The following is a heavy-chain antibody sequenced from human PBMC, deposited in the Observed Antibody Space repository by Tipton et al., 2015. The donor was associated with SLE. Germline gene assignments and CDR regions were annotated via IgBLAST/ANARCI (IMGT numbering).Heavy chain of an antibody. CDR1: GGSFSNFA. D-gene: IGHD6-6*01. J-gene: IGHJ4*02. CDR3: AISLAQRAIAARRGYFDY. CDR2: MNPNSGNT. V-gene: IGHV1-8*02. Sequence: QLVQSGAEVKKPGSSVKVSCKASGGSFSNFAINWVRQATGQGLEWMGWMNPNSGNTGYAQNFQGRVSMTRDTSVSTAYMELSSLRSEDTAVYYCAISLAQRAIAARRGYFDYWGQGTLVTVSS.